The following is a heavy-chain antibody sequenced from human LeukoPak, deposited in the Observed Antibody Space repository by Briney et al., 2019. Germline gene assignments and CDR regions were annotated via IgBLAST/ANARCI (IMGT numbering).Heavy chain of an antibody. CDR1: GFTFSSYG. D-gene: IGHD2-15*01. Sequence: PGRSLRLSCAASGFTFSSYGMHWVRQAPGKGLEWVSGIFGSGGSAHYADSVKGRFTISRDNSKNTVYLEMNSLGVEDTAVYYCAKTTVGYSSGRFPGWPADYWGQGTLVTVSS. V-gene: IGHV3-23*01. CDR3: AKTTVGYSSGRFPGWPADY. CDR2: IFGSGGSA. J-gene: IGHJ4*02.